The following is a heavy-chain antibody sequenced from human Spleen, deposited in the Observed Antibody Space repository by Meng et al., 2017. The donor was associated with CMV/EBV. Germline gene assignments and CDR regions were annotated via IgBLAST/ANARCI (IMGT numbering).Heavy chain of an antibody. V-gene: IGHV3-20*04. CDR3: ARVMEGPYYFDY. J-gene: IGHJ4*02. D-gene: IGHD1-1*01. Sequence: SCAASGFTFDDYGMSWVRQTPGKGLEWVSFINYNGGYTGHADSVKGRFTISRDSAKNSLYLQMNSLRAEDTALYYCARVMEGPYYFDYWGQGTLVTVSS. CDR2: INYNGGYT. CDR1: GFTFDDYG.